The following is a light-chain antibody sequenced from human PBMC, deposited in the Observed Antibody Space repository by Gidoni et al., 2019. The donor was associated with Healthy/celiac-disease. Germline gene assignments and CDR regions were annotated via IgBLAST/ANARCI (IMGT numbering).Light chain of an antibody. J-gene: IGKJ3*01. Sequence: PATLSLSPGERATLSRRASQSVSRDLAWDRQKTGEALRVLTSEASNRATRIPARGSGSGSGTEFTLTISSLEPEDFVEYYCQRRRNRPFTFGGGTKVDIK. V-gene: IGKV3-11*01. CDR3: QRRRNRPFT. CDR2: EAS. CDR1: QSVSRD.